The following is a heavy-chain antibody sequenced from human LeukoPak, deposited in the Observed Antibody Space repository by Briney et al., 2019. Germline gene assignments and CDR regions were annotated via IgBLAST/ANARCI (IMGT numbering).Heavy chain of an antibody. CDR1: GGSISTNYYY. J-gene: IGHJ3*02. CDR2: IYYSGST. V-gene: IGHV4-39*02. D-gene: IGHD2-15*01. Sequence: SETLSLTCTVSGGSISTNYYYWGWIRQPPGKGLEWIGNIYYSGSTFYNPSLKSRVIISVDTSTNHFSLNLDSVTAADTAVYYCTRLGRPLYCSGGSCYSHAFDIWGQGTMVTVSS. CDR3: TRLGRPLYCSGGSCYSHAFDI.